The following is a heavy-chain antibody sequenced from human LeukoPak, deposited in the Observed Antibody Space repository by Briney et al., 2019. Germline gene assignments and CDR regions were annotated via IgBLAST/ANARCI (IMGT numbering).Heavy chain of an antibody. V-gene: IGHV1-69*13. CDR3: AREGRRDGYNLPFDY. D-gene: IGHD5-24*01. CDR2: IIPIFGTA. Sequence: SVKVSCKASGGTFSSYAISWVRQAPGQGLEWLGGIIPIFGTANYAQKSQGRVTITADESTSTAYMELSRLGSEDTAVYYCAREGRRDGYNLPFDYWGQGTLVTVSS. CDR1: GGTFSSYA. J-gene: IGHJ4*02.